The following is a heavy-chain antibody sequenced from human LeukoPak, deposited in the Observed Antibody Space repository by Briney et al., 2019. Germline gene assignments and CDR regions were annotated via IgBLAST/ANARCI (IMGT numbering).Heavy chain of an antibody. V-gene: IGHV1-18*01. CDR3: ARDTGGMWPHPFDP. J-gene: IGHJ5*02. Sequence: ASVKVSCKASGYTFTSYGISWVRQAPGQGLEWMGWISAYNGNTNYAQKLQGRVTMTTDTSTRTAYMELRSLRSDDTAVYYCARDTGGMWPHPFDPWGQGTLVTVSS. CDR2: ISAYNGNT. D-gene: IGHD3-16*01. CDR1: GYTFTSYG.